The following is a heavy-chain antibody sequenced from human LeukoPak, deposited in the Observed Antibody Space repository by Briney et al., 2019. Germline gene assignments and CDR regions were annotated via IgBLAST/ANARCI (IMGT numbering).Heavy chain of an antibody. CDR1: GFTFSNYA. CDR3: AKGAGDDSSGYYYLGCFDY. V-gene: IGHV3-23*01. J-gene: IGHJ4*02. Sequence: GGSLRLSCAASGFTFSNYAMAWVRQAPGKGLEWVSTISGNGGSRYYADSVKGRFTISRDNSKNTLYLQMNSLRAEDTAVYYCAKGAGDDSSGYYYLGCFDYWGQGTLVTVSS. D-gene: IGHD3-22*01. CDR2: ISGNGGSR.